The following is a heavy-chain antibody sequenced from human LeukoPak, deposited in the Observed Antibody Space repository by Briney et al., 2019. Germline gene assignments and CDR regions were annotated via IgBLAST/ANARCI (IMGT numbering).Heavy chain of an antibody. V-gene: IGHV3-48*01. CDR3: ARGLYYDILTGSPYYYGMDV. CDR2: ITSSSSTI. D-gene: IGHD3-9*01. CDR1: GFTFSTYS. J-gene: IGHJ6*02. Sequence: GGSLRLSCAASGFTFSTYSVNWVRQAPGKGLEWVSYITSSSSTIFYADSVKGRFTISRDNAKNSLYLQMNSLRGEDTAVYYCARGLYYDILTGSPYYYGMDVWGQGTTVTVSS.